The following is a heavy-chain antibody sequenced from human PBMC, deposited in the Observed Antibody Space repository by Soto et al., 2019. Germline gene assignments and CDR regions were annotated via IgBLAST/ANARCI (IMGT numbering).Heavy chain of an antibody. CDR3: ATRNPRGTWFDP. CDR2: IDPNDGDT. J-gene: IGHJ5*02. Sequence: ASVKVSCKASGYSFTANSMHWVRQAPGQGLEWMGWIDPNDGDTNYARKFQGRVTMTEDTSINTAYMDLSSLKSEDTAVYYCATRNPRGTWFDPWGQGTLVTVSS. CDR1: GYSFTANS. D-gene: IGHD1-1*01. V-gene: IGHV1-2*02.